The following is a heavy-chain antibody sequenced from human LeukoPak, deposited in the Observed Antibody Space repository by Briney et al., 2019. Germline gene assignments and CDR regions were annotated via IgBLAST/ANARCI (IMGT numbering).Heavy chain of an antibody. Sequence: SETLSLTCTVSGGSVSSHYWSWIRQSPGKGLEWIGYMYYSGRPNYNPSLKSRVTISLDTSKNQFSLNLSPVTAADTAVYYCARPGSPYYYYYYMDVWGKGTTVTVSS. CDR2: MYYSGRP. CDR1: GGSVSSHY. J-gene: IGHJ6*03. D-gene: IGHD1-26*01. V-gene: IGHV4-59*02. CDR3: ARPGSPYYYYYYMDV.